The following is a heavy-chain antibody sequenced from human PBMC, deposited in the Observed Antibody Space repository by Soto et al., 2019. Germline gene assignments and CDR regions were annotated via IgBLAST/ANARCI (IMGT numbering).Heavy chain of an antibody. J-gene: IGHJ4*02. V-gene: IGHV3-7*01. CDR2: IKQDGSEK. CDR1: GFTFSSYW. CDR3: ARDQFLSPYSSSSCFDY. D-gene: IGHD6-6*01. Sequence: GGSLRLSCAASGFTFSSYWMSWVRQAPGKGLEWVANIKQDGSEKYYVDSVKGRFTISRDNAKNSLYLQMNSLRAEDTAVYYCARDQFLSPYSSSSCFDYWGQGTLVTVSS.